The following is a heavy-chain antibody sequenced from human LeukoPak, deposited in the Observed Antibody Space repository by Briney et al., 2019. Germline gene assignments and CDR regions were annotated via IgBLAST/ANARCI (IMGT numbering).Heavy chain of an antibody. CDR3: AIWENSLMGLAAEDY. D-gene: IGHD6-13*01. J-gene: IGHJ4*02. CDR1: GFTFSSYG. Sequence: GGSLRLSCAASGFTFSSYGMHWVRQAPGKGLEWVAVISYDGSNKYYADSVKGSFTISRDNSKNPLYLQMNSLRAEDTAVYYCAIWENSLMGLAAEDYWGQGTLVTVSS. CDR2: ISYDGSNK. V-gene: IGHV3-30*03.